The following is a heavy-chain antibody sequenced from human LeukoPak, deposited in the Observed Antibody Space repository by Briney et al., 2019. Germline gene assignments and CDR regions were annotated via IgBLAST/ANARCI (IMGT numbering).Heavy chain of an antibody. CDR3: ARDKRIAAAPYGMDV. V-gene: IGHV3-33*01. J-gene: IGHJ6*02. CDR2: IWYDGSNK. Sequence: TGGSLRLSCAASGFTLSSYGMHWVRQAPGKGLEWVAVIWYDGSNKYYADSVKGRFTISRDNSKNTLYLQMNSLRAEDTAVYYCARDKRIAAAPYGMDVWGQGTTVTVSS. D-gene: IGHD6-13*01. CDR1: GFTLSSYG.